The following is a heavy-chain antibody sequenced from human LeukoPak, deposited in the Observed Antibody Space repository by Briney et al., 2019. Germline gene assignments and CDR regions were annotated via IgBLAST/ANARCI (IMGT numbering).Heavy chain of an antibody. Sequence: SETLSLTCTVSGGSINSYYWSWLRQPPGKGLEWIAYIYDSGSTNYNPSLKSRVTISIDTSKNQFSLNLNSVTAADTAVYYCARHEWSIGNVVGASKGAFDYWGQGTLVTVSS. V-gene: IGHV4-59*08. CDR2: IYDSGST. D-gene: IGHD1-26*01. CDR3: ARHEWSIGNVVGASKGAFDY. J-gene: IGHJ4*02. CDR1: GGSINSYY.